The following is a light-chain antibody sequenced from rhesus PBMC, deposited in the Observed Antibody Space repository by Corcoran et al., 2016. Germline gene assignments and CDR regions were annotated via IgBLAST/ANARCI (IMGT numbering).Light chain of an antibody. CDR2: GAS. CDR1: QSVSSY. Sequence: EIVMTQSPATLSLSPGERATLSCRASQSVSSYVAWYQQKPEQAPRLLIYGASSRATGIPDRFSGSGSGTDFTLIISSLEPEDVGVYCCQQYNNWNSFGQGTKVEIK. J-gene: IGKJ2*01. V-gene: IGKV3S9*01. CDR3: QQYNNWNS.